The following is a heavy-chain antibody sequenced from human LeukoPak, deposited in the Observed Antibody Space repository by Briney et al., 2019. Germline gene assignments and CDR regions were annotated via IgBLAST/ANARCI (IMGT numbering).Heavy chain of an antibody. J-gene: IGHJ3*02. Sequence: HTGGSLRLSCAASGFTFDDYAMHWVRHAPGKGLEWVSGISWNSGSIGYADSVKGRFTISRDNAKNSLYLQMNSLRAEDTAVYYCASLGPGAPDAFDIWGQGTMVTVSS. CDR3: ASLGPGAPDAFDI. V-gene: IGHV3-9*01. CDR1: GFTFDDYA. D-gene: IGHD1-1*01. CDR2: ISWNSGSI.